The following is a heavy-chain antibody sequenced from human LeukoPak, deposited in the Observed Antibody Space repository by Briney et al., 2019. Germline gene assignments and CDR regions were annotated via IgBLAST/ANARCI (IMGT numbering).Heavy chain of an antibody. J-gene: IGHJ3*02. CDR1: GFTFTMLS. D-gene: IGHD3-3*01. Sequence: GGSLRLSCAASGFTFTMLSMNWLRQAPGKGLEWIAFIRGRSDTTYYADSVQGRFTISRDNAEDSVYLQMNSLRVEDTAVYYCARTYDFGVGPPRDDFDNWGQGTLVTVSS. CDR2: IRGRSDTT. V-gene: IGHV3-48*01. CDR3: ARTYDFGVGPPRDDFDN.